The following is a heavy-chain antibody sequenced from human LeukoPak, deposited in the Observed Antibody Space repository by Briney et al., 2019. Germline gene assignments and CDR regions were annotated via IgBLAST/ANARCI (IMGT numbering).Heavy chain of an antibody. V-gene: IGHV3-23*01. CDR2: ISGSGDYT. CDR3: AKGSEYCSRATCYPIDY. J-gene: IGHJ4*02. CDR1: GFTFSSQA. D-gene: IGHD2-2*01. Sequence: GGSLRLSCAASGFTFSSQAMSWVRQAPGKGLEWVSAISGSGDYTYYIDSVKGRFTISRDNSKNTLSLQMNSLRAEDTALYYCAKGSEYCSRATCYPIDYWGQGILDTVSS.